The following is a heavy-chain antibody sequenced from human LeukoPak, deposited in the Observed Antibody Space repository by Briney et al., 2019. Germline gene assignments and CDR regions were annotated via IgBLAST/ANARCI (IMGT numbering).Heavy chain of an antibody. CDR2: IYPGDSDT. Sequence: GESLKISCKGSGYSFTSYWIGGVRQLRGKGLEWMGIIYPGDSDTRYSPSFQGQVTISADKSISTAYLQWSSLKASDTAMYYCARQVTIFGVVDWGQGTLVTVSS. J-gene: IGHJ4*02. V-gene: IGHV5-51*01. CDR3: ARQVTIFGVVD. CDR1: GYSFTSYW. D-gene: IGHD3-3*01.